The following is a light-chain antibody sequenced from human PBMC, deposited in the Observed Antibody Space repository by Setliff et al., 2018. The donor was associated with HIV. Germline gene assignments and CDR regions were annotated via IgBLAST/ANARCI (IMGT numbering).Light chain of an antibody. Sequence: DIQMTQSPSSLSASVGDRVTITCRASLAISNSLAWYQRRPGKAPNLLLYGASRLEGGVPSRFSGSGSGTDFTLTISSLQPEDFATYYCQQYYSAPTFGQGTKVDIK. J-gene: IGKJ1*01. V-gene: IGKV1-NL1*01. CDR3: QQYYSAPT. CDR1: LAISNS. CDR2: GAS.